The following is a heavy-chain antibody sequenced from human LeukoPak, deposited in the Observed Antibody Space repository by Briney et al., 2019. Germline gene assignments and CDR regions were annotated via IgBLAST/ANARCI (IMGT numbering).Heavy chain of an antibody. V-gene: IGHV1-69*05. Sequence: VASVKVSCKASGGTFSSYAISWVRQAPGQELEWMGGIIPIFGTANYAQKFQGRVTITTDESTSPAYMELSSLRSEDTAVYYCASAIVVVTAIPGWFDPWGQGTLVTVSS. CDR2: IIPIFGTA. D-gene: IGHD2-21*02. CDR3: ASAIVVVTAIPGWFDP. J-gene: IGHJ5*02. CDR1: GGTFSSYA.